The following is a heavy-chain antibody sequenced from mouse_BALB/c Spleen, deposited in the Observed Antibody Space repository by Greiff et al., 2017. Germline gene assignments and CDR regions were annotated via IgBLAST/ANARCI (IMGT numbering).Heavy chain of an antibody. CDR2: INPNNGGT. CDR3: ARNWVRLRGFAY. D-gene: IGHD1-2*01. CDR1: GYTFTDYN. V-gene: IGHV1-18*01. Sequence: EVQLQQSGPELVKPGASVKIPCKASGYTFTDYNMDWVKQSHGKSLEWIGDINPNNGGTIYNQKFKGKATLTVDKSSSTAYMELRSLTSEDTAVYYCARNWVRLRGFAYWGQGTLVTVSA. J-gene: IGHJ3*01.